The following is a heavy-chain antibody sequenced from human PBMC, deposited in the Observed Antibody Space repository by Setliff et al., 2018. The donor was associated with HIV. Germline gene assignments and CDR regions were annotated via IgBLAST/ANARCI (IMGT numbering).Heavy chain of an antibody. CDR3: AREPTGDFRSGYSSRGLDY. V-gene: IGHV1-2*06. CDR2: FNPNSRVT. Sequence: ASVKVSCKASGFIFTDYQIHWVRQAPGQGLEWMGRFNPNSRVTNSPQKFQGRVTMTRDTSINTAYMELSRLTSDDTAFYYCAREPTGDFRSGYSSRGLDYWGQGTLVTVSS. D-gene: IGHD3-3*01. J-gene: IGHJ4*02. CDR1: GFIFTDYQ.